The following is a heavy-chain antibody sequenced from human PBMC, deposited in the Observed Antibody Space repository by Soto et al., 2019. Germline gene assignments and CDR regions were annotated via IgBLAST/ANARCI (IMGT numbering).Heavy chain of an antibody. D-gene: IGHD6-13*01. CDR2: INPSGGST. V-gene: IGHV1-46*01. J-gene: IGHJ4*02. CDR3: ARRNGSSWSYYFDY. CDR1: GGTFSSYA. Sequence: ASVKVSCKASGGTFSSYATSWVRQAPGQGLEWMGIINPSGGSTSYAQKFQGRVTMTRDTSTSTVYMELSSLRSEDTAVYYCARRNGSSWSYYFDYWGQGTLVTVSS.